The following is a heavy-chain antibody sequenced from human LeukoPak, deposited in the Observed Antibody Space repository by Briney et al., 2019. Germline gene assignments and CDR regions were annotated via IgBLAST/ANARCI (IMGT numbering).Heavy chain of an antibody. CDR1: GFTFSSYD. CDR3: ARVKGYSYDDAFDI. Sequence: GGSLRLSCAASGFTFSSYDMRWVRQATGKGLEWVSAIGTAGDTYYPGSVKGRFTISRENAKNSLYLQMNSLRAGDTAVYYCARVKGYSYDDAFDIWGQGTTVTISS. CDR2: IGTAGDT. D-gene: IGHD5-18*01. V-gene: IGHV3-13*01. J-gene: IGHJ3*02.